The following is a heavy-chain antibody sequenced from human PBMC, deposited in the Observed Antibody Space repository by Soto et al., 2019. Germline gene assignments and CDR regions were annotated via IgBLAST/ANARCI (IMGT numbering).Heavy chain of an antibody. CDR3: ARVVPGAEAWFGP. J-gene: IGHJ5*02. CDR1: GDTFSNYG. CDR2: ISLYSDGT. Sequence: GASVKVSCKTSGDTFSNYGITWVRQAPGQPLEWLGWISLYSDGTNYAQKFQGRVSMTTDTSTTTAYMELRSLRSDDTAVYYCARVVPGAEAWFGPWGQGTLVTVSS. V-gene: IGHV1-18*01. D-gene: IGHD2-2*01.